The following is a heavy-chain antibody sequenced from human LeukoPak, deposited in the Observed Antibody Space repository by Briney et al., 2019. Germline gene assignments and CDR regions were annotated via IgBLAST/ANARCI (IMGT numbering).Heavy chain of an antibody. CDR3: AKEGTTPPYYYYYMDV. CDR2: IWYDGSNK. CDR1: GFTFSSHG. J-gene: IGHJ6*03. D-gene: IGHD2-2*01. V-gene: IGHV3-33*06. Sequence: PGGSLRLSCAASGFTFSSHGMHWVRQAPGKGLERVAVIWYDGSNKYYADSVKGRFTISRDNSKNTLYLQMNSLRAEDTAVYYCAKEGTTPPYYYYYMDVWGKGTTVIASS.